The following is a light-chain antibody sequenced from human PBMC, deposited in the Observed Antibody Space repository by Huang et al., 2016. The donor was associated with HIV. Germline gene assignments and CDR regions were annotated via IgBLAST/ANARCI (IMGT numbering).Light chain of an antibody. Sequence: DIQMTQSPSSLSASLGDKVTITCQASLDINNYLNWYQQKPGKVPKLLISDASDLETGVPPRFSGSRSGTNFTLTVSSLQAEDIGTYYCQQYDTLPWTFGQGTNVEI. V-gene: IGKV1-33*01. CDR1: LDINNY. CDR2: DAS. CDR3: QQYDTLPWT. J-gene: IGKJ1*01.